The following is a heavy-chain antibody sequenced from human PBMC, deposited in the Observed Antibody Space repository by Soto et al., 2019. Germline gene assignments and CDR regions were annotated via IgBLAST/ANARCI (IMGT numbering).Heavy chain of an antibody. CDR2: TGGSGGSP. CDR1: GFTFSNYA. Sequence: GGSLRLSCAASGFTFSNYAMGWVRQAPGKGLEWVSATGGSGGSPYYADSVKGRFTISRDNSKGTLYLQMNSLRAEDTAVYYCAKTAEAVAGTVYGYWGQGTLVTVSS. D-gene: IGHD6-19*01. V-gene: IGHV3-23*01. J-gene: IGHJ4*02. CDR3: AKTAEAVAGTVYGY.